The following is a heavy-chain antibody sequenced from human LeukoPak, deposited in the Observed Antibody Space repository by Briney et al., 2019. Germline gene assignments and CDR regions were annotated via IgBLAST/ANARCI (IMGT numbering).Heavy chain of an antibody. J-gene: IGHJ4*02. CDR2: INPNTGGT. CDR1: AYTFTDYY. CDR3: ARAPYTSRWYGFDQ. Sequence: ASVKVSCKASAYTFTDYYIHWVRQAPGQGLEWMGWINPNTGGTNYAQNFQGRVTMTRDTPISTAYMELSRLRSDDTAVYYCARAPYTSRWYGFDQWGQGTTVTVSS. V-gene: IGHV1-2*02. D-gene: IGHD6-13*01.